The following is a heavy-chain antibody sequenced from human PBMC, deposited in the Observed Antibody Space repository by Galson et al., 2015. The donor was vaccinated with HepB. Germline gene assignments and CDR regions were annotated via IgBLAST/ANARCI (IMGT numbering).Heavy chain of an antibody. J-gene: IGHJ6*03. CDR2: ISSSSSYI. V-gene: IGHV3-21*01. D-gene: IGHD3-3*01. Sequence: SLRLSCAASGFTFSSYSMNWVRQAPGKGLEWVSSISSSSSYIYYADSVKGRFTISRDNAKNSLYLQMNSLRAEDTAVYYCARGNDFWSGYYYDYYYYMDAWGKGTTVTVSS. CDR1: GFTFSSYS. CDR3: ARGNDFWSGYYYDYYYYMDA.